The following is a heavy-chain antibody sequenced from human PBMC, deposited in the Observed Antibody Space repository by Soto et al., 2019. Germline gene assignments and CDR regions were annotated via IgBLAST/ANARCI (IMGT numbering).Heavy chain of an antibody. J-gene: IGHJ3*02. CDR3: AKDMRIIVVVVAATPKGTDAFDI. V-gene: IGHV3-23*01. CDR2: ITSSGEHT. D-gene: IGHD2-15*01. Sequence: GGSLRLSCAASGFNFRNSPMTWVRQAPGQGLEYVSSITSSGEHTFYADSVKGRFTISRDNSKNTLYLQMNSLRAEDTAVYYCAKDMRIIVVVVAATPKGTDAFDIWGQGTMVTVSS. CDR1: GFNFRNSP.